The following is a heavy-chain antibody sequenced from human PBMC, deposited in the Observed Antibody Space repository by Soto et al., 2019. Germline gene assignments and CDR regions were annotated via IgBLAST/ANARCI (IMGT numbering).Heavy chain of an antibody. CDR3: VMVDNYVPPTPQDV. J-gene: IGHJ6*02. CDR1: GYIFVNYG. V-gene: IGHV1-18*01. CDR2: ISPYTGNT. D-gene: IGHD3-16*01. Sequence: QVQLVQSGDEVKKPGASVKVSCKASGYIFVNYGIAWVRQAPGQGLEWMGWISPYTGNTHFATKIQGRLTMTTVTSTSTAYMDLGSLTSDATAVYYCVMVDNYVPPTPQDVLGQGTTVTVSS.